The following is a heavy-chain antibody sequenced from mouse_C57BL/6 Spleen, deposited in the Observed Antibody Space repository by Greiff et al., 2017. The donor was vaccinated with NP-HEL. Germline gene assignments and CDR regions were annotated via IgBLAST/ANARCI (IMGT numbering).Heavy chain of an antibody. CDR1: GFTFSSYA. Sequence: EVKLVESGEGLVKPGGSLKLSCAASGFTFSSYAMSWVRQTPEKRLEWVAYISSGGDYIYYADTVKGRFTISRDNARNTLYLQMSSLKSEDTAMYYCTRGGYYGSSYEGYFDVWGTGTTVTVSS. D-gene: IGHD1-1*01. J-gene: IGHJ1*03. CDR2: ISSGGDYI. CDR3: TRGGYYGSSYEGYFDV. V-gene: IGHV5-9-1*02.